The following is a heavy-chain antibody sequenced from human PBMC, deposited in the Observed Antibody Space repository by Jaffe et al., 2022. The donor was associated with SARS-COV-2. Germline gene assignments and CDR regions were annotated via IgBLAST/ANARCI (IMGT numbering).Heavy chain of an antibody. J-gene: IGHJ3*02. Sequence: EVQLLESGGGLVQPGGSLRLSCAASGFTFSSYAMSWVRQAPGKGLEWVSAISGSGGSTYYADSVKGRFTISRDNSKNTLYLQMNSLRAEDTAVYYCAKDLNGAQLPYSYDAFDIWGQGTMVTVSS. CDR1: GFTFSSYA. CDR3: AKDLNGAQLPYSYDAFDI. D-gene: IGHD2-2*02. CDR2: ISGSGGST. V-gene: IGHV3-23*01.